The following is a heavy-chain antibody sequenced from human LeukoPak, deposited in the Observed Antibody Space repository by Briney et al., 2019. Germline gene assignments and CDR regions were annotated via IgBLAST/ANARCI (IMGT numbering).Heavy chain of an antibody. CDR2: INPNSGGT. CDR1: GYSLSKLS. V-gene: IGHV1-2*02. J-gene: IGHJ4*02. CDR3: ATAVLYGGNDFDY. D-gene: IGHD5-12*01. Sequence: ASVKVSCKVSGYSLSKLSTHWVRQAPGQGLEWMGWINPNSGGTNYAQKFQGRVTMTRDTSTSTAYLDLSSLRSDDTAVYYCATAVLYGGNDFDYWGQGTLVTVSS.